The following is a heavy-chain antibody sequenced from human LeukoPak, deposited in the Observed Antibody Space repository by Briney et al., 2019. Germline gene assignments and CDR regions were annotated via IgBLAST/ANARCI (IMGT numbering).Heavy chain of an antibody. V-gene: IGHV3-30*18. CDR2: ISYDGSNK. CDR3: AKGSSGWRFDY. D-gene: IGHD6-19*01. J-gene: IGHJ4*02. CDR1: GFTFSSYG. Sequence: GGSLRLSCGASGFTFSSYGMHWVRQAPGKGLEWVAVISYDGSNKYHADSVKGRFTISRDNSKNTLYLQMNSLRAEDTAVYYCAKGSSGWRFDYWGQGTLVAVSS.